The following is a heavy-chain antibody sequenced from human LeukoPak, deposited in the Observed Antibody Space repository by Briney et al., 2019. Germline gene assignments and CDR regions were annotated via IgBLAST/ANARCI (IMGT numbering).Heavy chain of an antibody. CDR3: ARSDSSGYYY. D-gene: IGHD3-22*01. V-gene: IGHV4-61*02. CDR1: GGSISSGSYY. Sequence: SETLSLTCTVSGGSISSGSYYWSWIRQPAGKGLEWIGRIYTSGSTNYNPSLKSRVTISVDTSKNQFSLKLSSVTAADTAVYYCARSDSSGYYYWGQGTLVTVSS. CDR2: IYTSGST. J-gene: IGHJ4*02.